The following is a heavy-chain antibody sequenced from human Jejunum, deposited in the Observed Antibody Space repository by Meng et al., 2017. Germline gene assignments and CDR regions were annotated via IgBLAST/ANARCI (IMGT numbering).Heavy chain of an antibody. J-gene: IGHJ6*02. Sequence: ASVKVSCKASGYSFASYYMHWVRQAPGQGLEWMGSINPRGGSTTYAQKFQGRVSMTRDTSTSTVYMELSSLISEDTAGYYCAREPIVVMEGGTPPRYYYGMDVWGQGTTVTVSS. V-gene: IGHV1-46*01. D-gene: IGHD2-15*01. CDR1: GYSFASYY. CDR2: INPRGGST. CDR3: AREPIVVMEGGTPPRYYYGMDV.